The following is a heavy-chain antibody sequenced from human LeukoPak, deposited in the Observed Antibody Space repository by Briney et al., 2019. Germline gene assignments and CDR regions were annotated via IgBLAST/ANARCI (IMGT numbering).Heavy chain of an antibody. CDR2: IIPIFSTA. J-gene: IGHJ6*03. Sequence: GSSVKVSCKASGGTFSSYAISWVRQAPGQGLEWMGGIIPIFSTANYAQKFQGRVTITTDESTSTAYMELSSLRSEDTAVYYCARDLCSSTSCYNVYMDVWGKGTTVTVSS. D-gene: IGHD2-2*02. CDR1: GGTFSSYA. V-gene: IGHV1-69*05. CDR3: ARDLCSSTSCYNVYMDV.